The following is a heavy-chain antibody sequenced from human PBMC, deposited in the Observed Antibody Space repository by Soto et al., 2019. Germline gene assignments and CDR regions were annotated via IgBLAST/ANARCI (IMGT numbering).Heavy chain of an antibody. J-gene: IGHJ3*02. CDR1: GYTFTDYF. CDR3: ARLMHYSHSGGSSHSGFDM. Sequence: ASVKVSCKASGYTFTDYFIHWVRQAPGQGLEWIGRINPYSGGADLSQKFQGRVTMTRDTSISTAYTEVSSLRSDDTAVFYCARLMHYSHSGGSSHSGFDMWGQGTLVTVSS. V-gene: IGHV1-2*06. D-gene: IGHD2-21*01. CDR2: INPYSGGA.